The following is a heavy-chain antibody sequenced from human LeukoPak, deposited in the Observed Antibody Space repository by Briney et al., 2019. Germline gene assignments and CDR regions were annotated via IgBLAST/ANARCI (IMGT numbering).Heavy chain of an antibody. D-gene: IGHD3-22*01. Sequence: GGSLRLSCAASGFTFSSYGMHWVRQAPGKGLEWVAVISYDGSNKYYADSVKGRFTISRDNSKNTLYLQMNSLRAEDTAVYYCAKENYYDSSGYTYYYYYGMDVWGQGTTVTVSS. CDR3: AKENYYDSSGYTYYYYYGMDV. CDR1: GFTFSSYG. J-gene: IGHJ6*02. V-gene: IGHV3-30*18. CDR2: ISYDGSNK.